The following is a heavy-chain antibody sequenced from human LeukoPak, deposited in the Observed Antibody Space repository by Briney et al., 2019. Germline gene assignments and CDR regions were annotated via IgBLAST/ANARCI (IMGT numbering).Heavy chain of an antibody. D-gene: IGHD3-22*01. CDR2: INPRGGST. CDR3: ARVKSYYYDTSDKDAFDI. Sequence: ASVKVSCKASGYTFTDFGITWVRQAPGQGLEWMGIINPRGGSTSYTQKFQGRVTMTRDTSTSTVYMELSSLRSEDTAVYYCARVKSYYYDTSDKDAFDIWGQGTMVTVSS. J-gene: IGHJ3*02. V-gene: IGHV1-46*01. CDR1: GYTFTDFG.